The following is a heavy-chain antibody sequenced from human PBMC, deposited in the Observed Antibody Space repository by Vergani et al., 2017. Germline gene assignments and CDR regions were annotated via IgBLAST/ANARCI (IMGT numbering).Heavy chain of an antibody. J-gene: IGHJ6*03. Sequence: VHLQQWGAGLLKPSETLSLTCAVYGVSFSGYYWSWIRQPPGKGLEWIGEINHSGITNYNPCLKSRVTISVDTSKNQFSLKLSSVTAAYTAMYYCASQPHRIEARAPYYYYMDVWGKGTTVTVSS. CDR3: ASQPHRIEARAPYYYYMDV. V-gene: IGHV4-34*01. CDR2: INHSGIT. CDR1: GVSFSGYY. D-gene: IGHD6-6*01.